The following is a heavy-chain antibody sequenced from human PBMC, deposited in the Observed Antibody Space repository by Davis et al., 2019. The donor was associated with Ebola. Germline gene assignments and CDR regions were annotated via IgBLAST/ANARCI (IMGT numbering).Heavy chain of an antibody. V-gene: IGHV3-30*04. J-gene: IGHJ4*02. CDR2: ISYDGSNK. D-gene: IGHD6-13*01. Sequence: SLKISCAASGFTFSSYAMHWVRQAPGKGLEWVAVISYDGSNKYYADSVKGRFTISRDNSKNTLYLQMNSLRAEDTAVYYCARSSSPDYWGQGTLVTVSS. CDR3: ARSSSPDY. CDR1: GFTFSSYA.